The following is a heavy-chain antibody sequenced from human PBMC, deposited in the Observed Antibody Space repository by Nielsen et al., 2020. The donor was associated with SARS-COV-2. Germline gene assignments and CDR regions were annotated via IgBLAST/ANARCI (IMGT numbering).Heavy chain of an antibody. J-gene: IGHJ3*02. CDR2: IYYSGST. D-gene: IGHD1-7*01. CDR1: GGSISSGGYY. V-gene: IGHV4-31*03. CDR3: ASQTTDMAGAFDI. Sequence: SETLSLTCTVFGGSISSGGYYWSWIRQHPGKGLEWIGYIYYSGSTYYNPSLKSRVTISVDTSKNQFSLKLSSVTAADTAVYYCASQTTDMAGAFDIWGQGTMVTVSS.